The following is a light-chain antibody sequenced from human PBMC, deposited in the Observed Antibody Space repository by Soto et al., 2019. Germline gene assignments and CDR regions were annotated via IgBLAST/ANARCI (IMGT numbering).Light chain of an antibody. CDR2: DVS. CDR1: SSDVGGYNY. Sequence: QSALTQPASVSGSPRQSITISCTGTSSDVGGYNYVSWYQEHPGKAPKLMISDVSNRPSGVSNRFSGSKSGNTASLTISGLQAEDEADYYCSSYTSSSTSKYVFGTGTKLTVL. J-gene: IGLJ1*01. CDR3: SSYTSSSTSKYV. V-gene: IGLV2-14*01.